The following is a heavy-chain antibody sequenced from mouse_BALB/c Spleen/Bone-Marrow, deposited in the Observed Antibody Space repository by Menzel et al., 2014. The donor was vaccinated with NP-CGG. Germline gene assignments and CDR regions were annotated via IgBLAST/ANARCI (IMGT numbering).Heavy chain of an antibody. CDR3: ARDVGYGNYFVY. D-gene: IGHD2-10*02. CDR2: SRNKAKYYTT. V-gene: IGHV7-1*02. J-gene: IGHJ3*01. CDR1: GFTFSDFY. Sequence: EVKLMESGGGLVQPGDSLRLSCATSGFTFSDFYMEWVRQPPGKRLEWIAASRNKAKYYTTEYSASVKGRFIVSRDTSQSVLYLQMNALRAEDTAIYYCARDVGYGNYFVYWGQGTLVTVSA.